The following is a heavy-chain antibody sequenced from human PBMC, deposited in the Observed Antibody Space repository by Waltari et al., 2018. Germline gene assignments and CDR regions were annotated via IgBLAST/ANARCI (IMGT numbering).Heavy chain of an antibody. Sequence: EVQLVESGGGLVQPGRSLRLSCAASGFPFDASAMHWVRQAPGKGLEWVSGISWNSGSIGYADSVKGRFTISRDNAKNSLYLQMNSLRAEDMALYYCARQYYYYYYGMDVWGQGTTVTVSS. V-gene: IGHV3-9*03. CDR2: ISWNSGSI. CDR3: ARQYYYYYYGMDV. CDR1: GFPFDASA. J-gene: IGHJ6*02.